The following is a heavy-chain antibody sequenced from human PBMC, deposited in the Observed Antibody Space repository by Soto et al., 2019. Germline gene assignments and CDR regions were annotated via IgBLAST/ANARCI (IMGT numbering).Heavy chain of an antibody. D-gene: IGHD3-10*01. CDR3: ARGKGLLLWFGELHPHNY. Sequence: QVQLQQWGAGLLKPSETLSLTCAVYGGSFSGYYWRWIRQPPGKGLEWIGEINHSGSTNYNPSLKGRVTKSVDTSKNQFSLKLSSVTAADTAVYYCARGKGLLLWFGELHPHNYWGQGTLVTVSS. CDR2: INHSGST. J-gene: IGHJ4*02. V-gene: IGHV4-34*01. CDR1: GGSFSGYY.